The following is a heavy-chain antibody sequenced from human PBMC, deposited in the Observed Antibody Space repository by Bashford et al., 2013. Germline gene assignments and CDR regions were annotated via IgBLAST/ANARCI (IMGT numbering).Heavy chain of an antibody. J-gene: IGHJ5*02. D-gene: IGHD1-1*01. CDR1: GGSFSGYY. V-gene: IGHV4-34*01. Sequence: SETLSLTCAVYGGSFSGYYWSWIRQPPREGAWSGLGKVNHSGSTNYNPSLKSRVTISVDTSKNQFSLKLSSVTAADTAVYYCARGVGVQGPPWGQGTLVTVSS. CDR2: VNHSGST. CDR3: ARGVGVQGPP.